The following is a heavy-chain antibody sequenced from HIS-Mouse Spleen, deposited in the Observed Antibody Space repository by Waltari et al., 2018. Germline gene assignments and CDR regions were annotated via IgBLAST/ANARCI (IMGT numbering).Heavy chain of an antibody. CDR3: AREIPYSSSWYDWYFDL. Sequence: QLQLQESGPGLVKPSETLSLTCTVSGGSINSSSYYWGWNRQPPGKGLGWIGSVYYSGSTYYNPSLKSRVTISVDTSKNQFSLKLSSVTAADTAVYYGAREIPYSSSWYDWYFDLWGRGTLVTVSS. J-gene: IGHJ2*01. D-gene: IGHD6-13*01. V-gene: IGHV4-39*07. CDR2: VYYSGST. CDR1: GGSINSSSYY.